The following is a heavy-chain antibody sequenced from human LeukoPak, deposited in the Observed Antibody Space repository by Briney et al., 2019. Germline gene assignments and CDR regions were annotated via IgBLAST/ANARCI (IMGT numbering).Heavy chain of an antibody. CDR1: GGSISSYY. J-gene: IGHJ5*02. CDR2: IYYSGST. D-gene: IGHD1-1*01. Sequence: SETLSLTCTVSGGSISSYYWSWIRQPPGKGLEWIGYIYYSGSTNYNPSLKSRVTISVDTSKNQFSLKLSSVTAADTAVYYCARGGYSGLFDPWGQGTLVTVSS. CDR3: ARGGYSGLFDP. V-gene: IGHV4-59*01.